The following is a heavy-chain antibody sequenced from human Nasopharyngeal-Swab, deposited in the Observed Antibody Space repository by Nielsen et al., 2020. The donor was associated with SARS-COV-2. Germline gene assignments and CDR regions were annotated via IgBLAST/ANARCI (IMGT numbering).Heavy chain of an antibody. CDR3: ARLSNSAGDY. CDR1: DGSFSGYY. J-gene: IGHJ4*02. CDR2: INHSGRT. V-gene: IGHV4-34*01. D-gene: IGHD4-23*01. Sequence: SETLSRNCAVYDGSFSGYYWTWIRQPPGEGLEGIGEINHSGRTKYNPSLKSRVTISVDTSKNQSSLKLTSVTAADTAVYYCARLSNSAGDYWGQGTLVTVSS.